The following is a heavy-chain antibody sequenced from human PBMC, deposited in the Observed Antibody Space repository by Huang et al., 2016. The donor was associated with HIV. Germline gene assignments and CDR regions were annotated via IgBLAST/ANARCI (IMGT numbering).Heavy chain of an antibody. CDR3: ARRYNSRRDY. CDR1: GGSFSGYY. CDR2: INHSGNT. D-gene: IGHD3-22*01. J-gene: IGHJ4*02. Sequence: QVQLEQWGAGLLKASETLSLTCAVYGGSFSGYYWNWLRQAQGKGLGWVGEINHSGNTNYNPSLKSRVNMSVDTSKSQFSLYLTSLSAADTGTYFCARRYNSRRDYWGRGTLVTVNS. V-gene: IGHV4-34*02.